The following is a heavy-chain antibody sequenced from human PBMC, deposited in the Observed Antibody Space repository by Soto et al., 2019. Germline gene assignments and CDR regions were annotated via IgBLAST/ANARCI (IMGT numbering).Heavy chain of an antibody. D-gene: IGHD2-2*01. V-gene: IGHV3-48*03. CDR2: ISTSGSTV. J-gene: IGHJ4*02. CDR1: RFTFSTYE. CDR3: VRYCSTTLCNGVATRTFDY. Sequence: EVQLVESGGALVQPGGSLRLSCAASRFTFSTYEMNWVRQAPGKGLEWVSYISTSGSTVYYADSVKGRFTISRDNTRNSLYLQMNSLRDEDTALYYCVRYCSTTLCNGVATRTFDYWGQGTLVTVSS.